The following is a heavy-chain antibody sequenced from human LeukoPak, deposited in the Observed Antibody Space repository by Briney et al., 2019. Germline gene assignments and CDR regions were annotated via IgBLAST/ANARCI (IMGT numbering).Heavy chain of an antibody. J-gene: IGHJ4*02. Sequence: SETLSLTCAVYGGSFSGYYWSWIRQPPGKGLEWIGYMYYSGSTNYNPSLKSRVTISVDTSKNQFSLKLSSVTAADTAVYYCARADYYGSGSDYWGQGTLVTVSS. CDR1: GGSFSGYY. CDR3: ARADYYGSGSDY. D-gene: IGHD3-10*01. CDR2: MYYSGST. V-gene: IGHV4-59*01.